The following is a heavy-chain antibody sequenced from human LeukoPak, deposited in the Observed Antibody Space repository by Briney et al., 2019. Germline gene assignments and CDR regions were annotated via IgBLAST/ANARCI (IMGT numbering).Heavy chain of an antibody. D-gene: IGHD2-8*01. CDR3: ARETRSMVMFDY. V-gene: IGHV1-18*01. J-gene: IGHJ4*02. CDR1: GYTFTSYG. Sequence: ASVKVSCMASGYTFTSYGISWVRQAPGQGLEWMGWISAYNGNTNYAQKLQGRVTMTTDTSTSTAYMELRSLRSDDTAVYYCARETRSMVMFDYWGQGTLVTVSS. CDR2: ISAYNGNT.